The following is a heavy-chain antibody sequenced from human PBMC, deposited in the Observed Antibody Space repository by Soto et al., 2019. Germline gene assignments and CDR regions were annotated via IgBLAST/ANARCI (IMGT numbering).Heavy chain of an antibody. J-gene: IGHJ6*02. V-gene: IGHV3-73*01. CDR1: GFTFSGYA. D-gene: IGHD6-6*01. CDR2: IRSKANSYAT. Sequence: XXSLRPSYAACGFTFSGYAMHGVLQASGKGLEWVGRIRSKANSYATAYAASVKGRFTISRDDSKNTAYLQMYSLKTEDTAVYYCTRGQLALYYYYGMDVWGQGTTVTVSS. CDR3: TRGQLALYYYYGMDV.